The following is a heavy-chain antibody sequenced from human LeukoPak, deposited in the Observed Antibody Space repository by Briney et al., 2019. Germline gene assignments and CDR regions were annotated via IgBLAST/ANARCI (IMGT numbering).Heavy chain of an antibody. Sequence: PGGSLRLSCAASGFTFSRYCMAWVRQAPGKGLEWVASIKQDGSETNYVDSVKGRFTISRDNAKNSLYLQMNSLRAEDTAVYYCARDLYGSGSYYTTVGYFDYWGQGTLVTVSS. V-gene: IGHV3-7*01. D-gene: IGHD3-10*01. CDR2: IKQDGSET. CDR3: ARDLYGSGSYYTTVGYFDY. CDR1: GFTFSRYC. J-gene: IGHJ4*02.